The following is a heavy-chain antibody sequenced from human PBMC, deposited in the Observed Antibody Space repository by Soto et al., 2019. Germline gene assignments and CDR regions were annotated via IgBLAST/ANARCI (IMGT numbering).Heavy chain of an antibody. J-gene: IGHJ4*02. CDR3: ARDGSGH. CDR1: GLTVSTNP. Sequence: EVQLVESGGGLVQPGGPLRLSCAASGLTVSTNPMSWVRQAPGKGLEWVSVIYTGGGTHYADSVKGRFTISRDNSKTTVNLQMNSLRPEDTAVYYCARDGSGHWGQGTLVTVSS. V-gene: IGHV3-66*01. CDR2: IYTGGGT.